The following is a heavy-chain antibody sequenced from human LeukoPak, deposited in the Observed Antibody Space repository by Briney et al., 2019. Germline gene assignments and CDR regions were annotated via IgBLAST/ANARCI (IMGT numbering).Heavy chain of an antibody. V-gene: IGHV3-23*01. J-gene: IGHJ4*02. Sequence: GGSLRLSGAASGFTFSSYAMSWVRQAPGKGLEGVSAISGSGGSTDYADSVKGRVTISRDNSKNTLYLQMNSLRAEDTAVYYCAKVQSSGYDYEPYYFDYWGQGTLVTVSS. CDR3: AKVQSSGYDYEPYYFDY. CDR1: GFTFSSYA. D-gene: IGHD5-12*01. CDR2: ISGSGGST.